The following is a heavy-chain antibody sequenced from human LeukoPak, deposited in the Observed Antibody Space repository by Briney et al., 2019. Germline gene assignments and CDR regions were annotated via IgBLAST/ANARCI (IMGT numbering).Heavy chain of an antibody. J-gene: IGHJ4*02. V-gene: IGHV4-34*01. CDR3: ARRGGGWLPFDY. Sequence: SETLSLTCAVYGGSFSGYYWSWIRQPPGKGLEWIGEINHSGSTNYNPSLKSRVTISVDTSKNQFSLKLSSVTAADTAVYYCARRGGGWLPFDYWGQGTLVTVSS. CDR2: INHSGST. D-gene: IGHD5-24*01. CDR1: GGSFSGYY.